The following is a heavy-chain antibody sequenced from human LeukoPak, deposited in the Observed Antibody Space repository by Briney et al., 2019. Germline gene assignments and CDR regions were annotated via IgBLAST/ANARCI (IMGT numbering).Heavy chain of an antibody. CDR3: ARHKAERGSSGYDWGAFDV. D-gene: IGHD5-12*01. V-gene: IGHV5-51*01. J-gene: IGHJ3*01. CDR1: GYGFNNYW. CDR2: IYPDDSDT. Sequence: KYGESLKISCKNSGYGFNNYWIGWVRQMPGKGLEWMGIIYPDDSDTRYSPSFQGQVTISADKSISTAYLQWSSLKASDTAMYYCARHKAERGSSGYDWGAFDVWGQGTMVTVSS.